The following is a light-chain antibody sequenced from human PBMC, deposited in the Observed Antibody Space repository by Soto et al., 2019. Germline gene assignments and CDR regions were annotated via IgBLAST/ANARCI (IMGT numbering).Light chain of an antibody. V-gene: IGKV3-15*01. Sequence: ENVLTLAPWSVSLSPLERATLSCRPSESVSSIYVAWYQQKPGQTPRLLIYGASTRATGIPARFSGSGSGTEFTLTISSLQSEDFAVYYCQHRYNWLIAFGQGTRLEIK. CDR3: QHRYNWLIA. CDR2: GAS. CDR1: ESVSSI. J-gene: IGKJ5*01.